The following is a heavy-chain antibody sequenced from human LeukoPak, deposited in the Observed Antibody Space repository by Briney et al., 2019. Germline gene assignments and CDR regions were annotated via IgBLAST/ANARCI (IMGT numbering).Heavy chain of an antibody. D-gene: IGHD2-2*01. CDR3: ARGVNYCSSTSCYGREDYYYYMDV. J-gene: IGHJ6*03. Sequence: ASVTVSFTASGYTFTVYYMHWGRQAPGQGLEWVGWINPNSGGTNYSQKFQGRVTMTRDTSISTAYMELSRLRSDDTAVYYCARGVNYCSSTSCYGREDYYYYMDVWGKGTTVTVSS. CDR2: INPNSGGT. V-gene: IGHV1-2*02. CDR1: GYTFTVYY.